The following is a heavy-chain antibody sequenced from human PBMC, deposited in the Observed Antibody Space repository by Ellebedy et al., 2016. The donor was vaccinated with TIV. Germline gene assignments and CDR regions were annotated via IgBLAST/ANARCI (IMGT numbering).Heavy chain of an antibody. J-gene: IGHJ4*02. CDR2: IRRDGNER. CDR1: GFSFSDYW. CDR3: ARAEIENSSWVPLGH. D-gene: IGHD6-13*01. Sequence: GGSLRLSCAASGFSFSDYWMTWVRQAPGKGLEWVATIRRDGNERNYVDSVKGRFTISRDNAQKSLFLQMNSLRAEDTAVYYCARAEIENSSWVPLGHWGQGTLVTVSS. V-gene: IGHV3-7*03.